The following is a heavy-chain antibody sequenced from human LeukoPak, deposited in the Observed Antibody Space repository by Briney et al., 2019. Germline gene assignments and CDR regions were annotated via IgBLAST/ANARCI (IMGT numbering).Heavy chain of an antibody. CDR2: ISYDGSNE. Sequence: PGGSLRLSCAGSGFIFSSYAMNWVRQAPGKGLEWVTAISYDGSNEYYADSVKGRFTISRDNSKKTLYLQMNSLRAEDTAVYYCARDLGAATLRGSEYWGQGTLLTVSS. J-gene: IGHJ4*02. D-gene: IGHD2-15*01. CDR3: ARDLGAATLRGSEY. V-gene: IGHV3-30*04. CDR1: GFIFSSYA.